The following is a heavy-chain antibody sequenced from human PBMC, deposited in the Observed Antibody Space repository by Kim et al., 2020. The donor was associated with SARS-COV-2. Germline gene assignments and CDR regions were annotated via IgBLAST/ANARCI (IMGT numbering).Heavy chain of an antibody. CDR1: GGSISSGDYY. CDR2: IYYSGST. V-gene: IGHV4-30-4*01. J-gene: IGHJ5*02. D-gene: IGHD2-2*03. CDR3: AGQSGYCSSTSCYGIWFDP. Sequence: SETLSLTCTVSGGSISSGDYYWSWIRQPPGKGLEWIGYIYYSGSTYYNPSLKSRVTISVDTSKNQFSLKLSSVTAADTAVYYCAGQSGYCSSTSCYGIWFDPWGQGTLVTVSS.